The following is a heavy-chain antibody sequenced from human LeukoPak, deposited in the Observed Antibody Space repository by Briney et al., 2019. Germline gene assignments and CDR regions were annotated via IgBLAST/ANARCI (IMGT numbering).Heavy chain of an antibody. CDR3: ARKFLHYDRNGPSFDY. CDR1: GFTFSSYA. D-gene: IGHD3-22*01. J-gene: IGHJ4*02. V-gene: IGHV3-23*01. Sequence: GGSLRLSCAASGFTFSSYAMSWVRQGPGKGLEWVSAISGDSGTTLYTDSARGRFSISRDNPRNTLYLQLNSLRAEDTAVYYCARKFLHYDRNGPSFDYWGQGTLVTVSS. CDR2: ISGDSGTT.